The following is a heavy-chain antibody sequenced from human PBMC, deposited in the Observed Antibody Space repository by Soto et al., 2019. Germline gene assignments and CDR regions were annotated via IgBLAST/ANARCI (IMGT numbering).Heavy chain of an antibody. V-gene: IGHV3-23*01. D-gene: IGHD6-6*01. CDR2: ISGSGGST. CDR1: GFTFSSYA. J-gene: IGHJ4*02. Sequence: LRLSCAASGFTFSSYAMSWVRQAPGKGLEWVSAISGSGGSTYYADSVKGRFTISRDNSKNTLYLQMNSLRAEDTAVYYCAKGEYSSSSGPPGYWGQGTLVTVSS. CDR3: AKGEYSSSSGPPGY.